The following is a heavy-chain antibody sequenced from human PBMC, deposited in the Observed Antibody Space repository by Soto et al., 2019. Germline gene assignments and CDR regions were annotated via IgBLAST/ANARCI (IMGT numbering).Heavy chain of an antibody. CDR3: SRRTSGWYFDY. V-gene: IGHV3-23*01. CDR1: GFTFSSYA. J-gene: IGHJ4*02. CDR2: ISCSGDST. Sequence: LRLSCAATGFTFSSYAMSWVRQAPGKGLEWVSVISCSGDSTYYADSVKGRFTLSRDNSKNTLYLQMNRLRAEDTAVYYCSRRTSGWYFDYWGQGTLVTVSS. D-gene: IGHD6-19*01.